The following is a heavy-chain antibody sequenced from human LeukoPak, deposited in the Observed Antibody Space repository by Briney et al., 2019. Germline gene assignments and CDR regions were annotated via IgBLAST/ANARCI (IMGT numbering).Heavy chain of an antibody. CDR3: ARDPDNYYESSGYGGH. J-gene: IGHJ4*02. V-gene: IGHV1-2*02. CDR1: GYIFTGYY. D-gene: IGHD3-22*01. Sequence: ASVKVSCKASGYIFTGYYINWVRQAPGQGLEWMGWTNPDGGADYAQKFQGRVTMTRDTSIGTAYMALSRLRSDDTAVYYCARDPDNYYESSGYGGHWGQGTLVTVSS. CDR2: TNPDGGA.